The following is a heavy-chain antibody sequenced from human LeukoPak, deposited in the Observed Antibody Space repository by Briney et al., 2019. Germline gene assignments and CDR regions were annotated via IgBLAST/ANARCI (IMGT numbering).Heavy chain of an antibody. J-gene: IGHJ6*03. V-gene: IGHV3-23*01. Sequence: GGSLRLSCAASGFTFNSYAMSWVRQAPGKGLEGVSALSGSGDRTFYVDSVKGRFTVSRDNSKNTLYLQMDSLRVDDTALYYCARGGTNYYYMDVWGNGTTVTVSS. CDR2: LSGSGDRT. CDR1: GFTFNSYA. CDR3: ARGGTNYYYMDV.